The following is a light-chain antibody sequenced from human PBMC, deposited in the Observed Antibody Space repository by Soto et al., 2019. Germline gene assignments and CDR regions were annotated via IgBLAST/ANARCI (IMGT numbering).Light chain of an antibody. CDR3: SSYTSRSTLV. J-gene: IGLJ2*01. Sequence: QSVLTQPASVSGSPGQSITISCTGTSSDVGGYNYVSWYQQHPGNAPKLMIYDVSNRPSGVSNRFSGSKSGNTASLTISGLQGEDEADYYCSSYTSRSTLVFGGGTKLTVL. CDR1: SSDVGGYNY. CDR2: DVS. V-gene: IGLV2-14*01.